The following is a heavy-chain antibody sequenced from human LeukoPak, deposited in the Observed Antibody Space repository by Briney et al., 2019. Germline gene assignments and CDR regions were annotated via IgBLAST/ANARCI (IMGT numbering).Heavy chain of an antibody. Sequence: ASVKVSCKVSGYTLTELSVHWVRQAPGKGLEWMGGFDPEDGETIYAQKFQGRVTMTEGTSTDTAYMELSSLRSEDTAVYYCATYRVVKLGGYWGQGTLVTVSS. CDR2: FDPEDGET. CDR3: ATYRVVKLGGY. CDR1: GYTLTELS. J-gene: IGHJ4*02. V-gene: IGHV1-24*01. D-gene: IGHD3-16*01.